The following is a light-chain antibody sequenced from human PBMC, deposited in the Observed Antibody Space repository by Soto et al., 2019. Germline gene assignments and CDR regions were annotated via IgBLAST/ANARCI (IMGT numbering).Light chain of an antibody. CDR2: GAS. CDR3: QQYGSSPIT. CDR1: QSVSSSY. Sequence: EIVFTQSPGTLSLSPGERATLSCRASQSVSSSYLAWYQQKPGQAPRLLIYGASSRATGIPDRFSGSGSGTDFTLTISRLEPEDFAVYYCQQYGSSPITFGQGTRRRL. V-gene: IGKV3-20*01. J-gene: IGKJ5*01.